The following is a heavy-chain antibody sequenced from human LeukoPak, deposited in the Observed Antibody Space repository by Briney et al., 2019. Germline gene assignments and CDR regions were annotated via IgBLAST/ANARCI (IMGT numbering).Heavy chain of an antibody. Sequence: SETLSLTCAVSGGSISSGGYSWSWIRQPPGKGLEWIGYIYHSGSTYYNPSLKSRVTISVDRSKNQFSLKLSSMTAADTAVYYCARSQGRVRGADYYFDYWGQGTLVTVSS. J-gene: IGHJ4*02. CDR1: GGSISSGGYS. V-gene: IGHV4-30-2*01. CDR3: ARSQGRVRGADYYFDY. CDR2: IYHSGST.